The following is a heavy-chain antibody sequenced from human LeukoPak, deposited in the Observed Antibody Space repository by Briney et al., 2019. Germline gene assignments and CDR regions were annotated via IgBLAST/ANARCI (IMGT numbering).Heavy chain of an antibody. Sequence: GGSLRLSCAASGFTFSSYGMHWVRQAPGKGLQWVAVISYDGSNKYYADSVKGRFTISRDNSKNTLYLQMNSLRAEDTAVYYCAKDELGILTGYYHYWGQGTLVTVSS. CDR2: ISYDGSNK. CDR1: GFTFSSYG. V-gene: IGHV3-30*18. D-gene: IGHD3-9*01. CDR3: AKDELGILTGYYHY. J-gene: IGHJ4*02.